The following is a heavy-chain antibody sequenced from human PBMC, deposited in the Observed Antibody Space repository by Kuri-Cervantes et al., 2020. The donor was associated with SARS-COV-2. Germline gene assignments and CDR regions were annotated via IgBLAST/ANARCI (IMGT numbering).Heavy chain of an antibody. CDR3: AKSSGTADGGFDP. V-gene: IGHV3-30*18. J-gene: IGHJ5*02. Sequence: GGSLRLSCAASGFTFSSYGMHWVRRAPGKGLEWVAVISYDGSNEYYADSVKGRFTISRDNSKNTLYLQMNSLRAEDTAVYYCAKSSGTADGGFDPWGQGTLVTVSS. CDR2: ISYDGSNE. CDR1: GFTFSSYG. D-gene: IGHD6-19*01.